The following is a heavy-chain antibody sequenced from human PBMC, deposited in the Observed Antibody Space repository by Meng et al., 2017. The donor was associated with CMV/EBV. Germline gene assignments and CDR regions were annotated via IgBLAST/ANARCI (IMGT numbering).Heavy chain of an antibody. Sequence: SETLSLTCTVSGGSISSYYWSWIRQPPGKGLEWIGYIYYSGSTNYNPSLKSRVTISVDTSKNQFSLKLSSVTAADTAAYYCASGYYYYGMDVWGQGTTVTVSS. CDR1: GGSISSYY. J-gene: IGHJ6*02. CDR2: IYYSGST. V-gene: IGHV4-59*01. CDR3: ASGYYYYGMDV.